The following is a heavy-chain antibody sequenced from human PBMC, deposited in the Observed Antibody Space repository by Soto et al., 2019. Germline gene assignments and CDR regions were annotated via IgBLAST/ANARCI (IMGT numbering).Heavy chain of an antibody. CDR2: IIPIFGIA. CDR3: AREDRDRETGLVPAAIDGMDV. Sequence: QVQLVQSGAEVKKPGSSVKVSCKASGGAFSRYSITWVRQAPGHGLEWIGRIIPIFGIASYAQMFQGRVTITADESTSTAYMELSSLRSDDTAVYYCAREDRDRETGLVPAAIDGMDVWGQGTTVTFSS. J-gene: IGHJ6*02. V-gene: IGHV1-69*08. D-gene: IGHD2-2*01. CDR1: GGAFSRYS.